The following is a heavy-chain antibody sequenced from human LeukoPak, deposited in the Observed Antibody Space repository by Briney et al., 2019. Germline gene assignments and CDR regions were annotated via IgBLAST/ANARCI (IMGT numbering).Heavy chain of an antibody. CDR3: ARGRTISGIVVVVAANYFDY. CDR1: GYSFNGYY. V-gene: IGHV1-46*02. D-gene: IGHD2-15*01. CDR2: INPSGGST. Sequence: GASARVSCKTFGYSFNGYYMHWVRQAPGQGLEWMGIINPSGGSTSYAQKFQGRVTMTRDMSTSTVYMELSSLRSEDTAVYYCARGRTISGIVVVVAANYFDYWGQGTLVTVSS. J-gene: IGHJ4*02.